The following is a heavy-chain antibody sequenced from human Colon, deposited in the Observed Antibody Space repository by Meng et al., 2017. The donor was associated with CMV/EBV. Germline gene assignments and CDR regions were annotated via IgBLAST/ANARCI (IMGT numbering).Heavy chain of an antibody. Sequence: KDAGARLGNPPPTLPLACAVSGDSIITSEYSGSWIRQPPGKALEWIGYISHTGRTHYSPSLKSRVILSLDMSKNHFFLTLTSVTAADTAVYYCARGGDHCAHNWFDPWGQGTLVTVSS. CDR1: GDSIITSEYS. D-gene: IGHD4/OR15-4a*01. V-gene: IGHV4-30-2*01. CDR3: ARGGDHCAHNWFDP. CDR2: ISHTGRT. J-gene: IGHJ5*02.